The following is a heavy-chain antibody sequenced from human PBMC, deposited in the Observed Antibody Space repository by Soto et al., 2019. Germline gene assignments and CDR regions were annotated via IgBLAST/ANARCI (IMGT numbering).Heavy chain of an antibody. CDR3: AKEPEMPGRGLDY. D-gene: IGHD2-2*01. CDR2: ISDDGGST. J-gene: IGHJ4*02. V-gene: IGHV3-23*01. Sequence: EVQLLDSGGGVVQPGGSLRLSCTASGFTFSSFGMSWVRQAPGKGLECVSAISDDGGSTYHADSVKGRFTISRDNSKNTLYLEMNSLRAEDTAVYYCAKEPEMPGRGLDYWGQGTLVTVSS. CDR1: GFTFSSFG.